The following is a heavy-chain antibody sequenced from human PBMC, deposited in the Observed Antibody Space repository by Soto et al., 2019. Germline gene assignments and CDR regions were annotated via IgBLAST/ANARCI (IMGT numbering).Heavy chain of an antibody. CDR3: ARAPSYYDILTGYHIYGMDV. D-gene: IGHD3-9*01. J-gene: IGHJ6*02. CDR1: GGSISSSSYY. Sequence: SETLSLTCTVSGGSISSSSYYWGWIRQPPGKGLEWIGSIYYSGSTYYNPSLKSRVTISVDTSKNQFSLKLSSVTAADTAVYYCARAPSYYDILTGYHIYGMDVWGQGTTVTISS. V-gene: IGHV4-39*01. CDR2: IYYSGST.